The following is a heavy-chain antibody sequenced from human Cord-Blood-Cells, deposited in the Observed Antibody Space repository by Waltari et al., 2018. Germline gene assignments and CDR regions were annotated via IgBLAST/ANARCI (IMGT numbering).Heavy chain of an antibody. Sequence: QVQLQQWGAGLLKPSETLSLTCAVYGGSFSGYYWSWIRQPPGEGREWMGEINHRGSTNYNPSLKSTVTISVDTSKNQFSLKLSSVTAADTAVYYCAATVMITFGGVPLHAFDIWGQGTMVTVSS. CDR2: INHRGST. D-gene: IGHD3-16*01. CDR3: AATVMITFGGVPLHAFDI. J-gene: IGHJ3*02. CDR1: GGSFSGYY. V-gene: IGHV4-34*01.